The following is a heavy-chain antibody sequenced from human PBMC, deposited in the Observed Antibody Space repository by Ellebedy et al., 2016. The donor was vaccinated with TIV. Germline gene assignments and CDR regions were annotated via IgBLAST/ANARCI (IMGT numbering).Heavy chain of an antibody. Sequence: SETLSLTCTVSGGSISSYYWSWIRQPPGKGLEWIGYIDYSGSTNYSPSLKRRVTMSIDMPTNQFSLNLTSVTAADTAVYYCARAGSVFEYYESLTGYYWFDPWGQGTLVTVSS. V-gene: IGHV4-59*01. J-gene: IGHJ5*01. D-gene: IGHD3-9*01. CDR3: ARAGSVFEYYESLTGYYWFDP. CDR1: GGSISSYY. CDR2: IDYSGST.